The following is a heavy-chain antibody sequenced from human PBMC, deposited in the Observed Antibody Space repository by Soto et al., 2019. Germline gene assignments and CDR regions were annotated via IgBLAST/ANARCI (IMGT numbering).Heavy chain of an antibody. CDR1: GFTFSSYA. Sequence: GGSLRLSCAASGFTFSSYAMSWVRQAPGKGLEWVSAISGSGGSTYYADSVKGRFTISRDNAKNSLFLHMNSLRVEDTAVYYCARGYGAFDTWGQRTMVTVSS. D-gene: IGHD1-20*01. J-gene: IGHJ3*02. V-gene: IGHV3-23*01. CDR3: ARGYGAFDT. CDR2: ISGSGGST.